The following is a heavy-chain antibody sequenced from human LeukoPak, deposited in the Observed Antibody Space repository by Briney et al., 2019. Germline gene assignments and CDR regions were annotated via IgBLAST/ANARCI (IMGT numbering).Heavy chain of an antibody. CDR2: IYDSGST. V-gene: IGHV4-59*08. J-gene: IGHJ4*02. CDR1: GGSINSYY. CDR3: ARNLVGAPRYFDF. Sequence: PSETLSLTCTVSGGSINSYYWSWIRQPPGKGLEWIGYIYDSGSTNYNPSLKSRVTISVDTSKNQFSLKLTSVTAADTAVYYCARNLVGAPRYFDFWGQGTLVTVSS. D-gene: IGHD1-26*01.